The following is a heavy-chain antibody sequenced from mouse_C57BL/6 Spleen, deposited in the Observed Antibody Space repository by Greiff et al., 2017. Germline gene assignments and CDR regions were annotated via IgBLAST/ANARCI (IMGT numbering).Heavy chain of an antibody. J-gene: IGHJ2*01. V-gene: IGHV1-82*01. Sequence: VQLQQSGPELVKPGASVKISCKASGYAFSSSWMNWVKQRPGKGLEWIGRIYPGDGDTNYNGKFKGKATLTADKSSSTAYMQLSSLTSEDSAVYFCAELGQGYWGQGTTLTVSS. CDR1: GYAFSSSW. CDR2: IYPGDGDT. D-gene: IGHD3-3*01. CDR3: AELGQGY.